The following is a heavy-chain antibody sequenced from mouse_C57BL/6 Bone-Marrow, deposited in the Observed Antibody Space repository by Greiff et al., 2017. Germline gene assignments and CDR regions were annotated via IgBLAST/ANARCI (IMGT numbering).Heavy chain of an antibody. CDR1: GYTFTSYW. CDR3: TREVELNGDVDY. CDR2: IDPSDSYT. J-gene: IGHJ2*01. Sequence: QVQLQQPGAELVKPGASVKLSCKASGYTFTSYWMQWVKQRPGQGLAWIGEIDPSDSYTNYNQKFKGKATLTVDTSSSTAYMQLSSLTSEDSAVYYCTREVELNGDVDYWGQGTTLIVSS. V-gene: IGHV1-50*01.